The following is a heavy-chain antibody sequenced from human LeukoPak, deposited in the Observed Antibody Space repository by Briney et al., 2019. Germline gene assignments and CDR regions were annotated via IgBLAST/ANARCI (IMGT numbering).Heavy chain of an antibody. CDR2: INPNSGGT. J-gene: IGHJ3*02. V-gene: IGHV1-2*02. CDR3: ARDREVDTDFAFDI. D-gene: IGHD5-18*01. CDR1: GYTFAGYY. Sequence: ASVKVSCKASGYTFAGYYMHWVRQAPGQGLEWMGWINPNSGGTNYAQKFQGRVTMTRDTSISTAYMELSRLRSDDTAVYYCARDREVDTDFAFDIWGQGTMVTVSS.